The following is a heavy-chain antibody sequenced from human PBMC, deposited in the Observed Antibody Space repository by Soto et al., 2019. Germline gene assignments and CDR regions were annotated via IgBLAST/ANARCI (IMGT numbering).Heavy chain of an antibody. J-gene: IGHJ6*03. CDR1: GFTFTNYA. CDR2: ISGSGGTT. V-gene: IGHV3-23*01. CDR3: AKDSRREHYDYMDG. Sequence: EVQLLESGGGLLRPGGALSLSCAASGFTFTNYAMSWVRHAPGKGLEWVSAISGSGGTTYYADSVKGRFTISRDNSNNTLHLHMNCLRSEDTAVYYCAKDSRREHYDYMDGWGKGTTVTVS. D-gene: IGHD2-2*01.